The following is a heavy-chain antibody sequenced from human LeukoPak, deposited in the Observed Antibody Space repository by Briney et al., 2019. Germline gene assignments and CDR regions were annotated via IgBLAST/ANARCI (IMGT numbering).Heavy chain of an antibody. D-gene: IGHD3-16*01. J-gene: IGHJ1*01. CDR2: IYSDDST. CDR3: ARVYWHDNGEYFQH. V-gene: IGHV3-66*01. Sequence: GGSLRLSCAASGFTVSSHYMSWVRQAPGKGLEWVLVIYSDDSTYSPDSLKGRFTISRDISKNTLFLQMNSLRAEDTAVYYCARVYWHDNGEYFQHRGQGTLVTVSS. CDR1: GFTVSSHY.